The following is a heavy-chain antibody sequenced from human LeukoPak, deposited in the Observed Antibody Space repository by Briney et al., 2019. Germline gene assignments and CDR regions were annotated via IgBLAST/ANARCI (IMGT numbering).Heavy chain of an antibody. CDR2: IGSSSSPT. Sequence: GGSLRLSCSASGFTFSSYSMNWVRQAPGKGLEWVSYIGSSSSPTYYADSVKGRFTISRDNAKNSLYLQLNSLRAEDTAVYYCARGFKTAGDERAYWGQGTLSPSPQ. D-gene: IGHD4-17*01. CDR3: ARGFKTAGDERAY. CDR1: GFTFSSYS. V-gene: IGHV3-48*01. J-gene: IGHJ4*02.